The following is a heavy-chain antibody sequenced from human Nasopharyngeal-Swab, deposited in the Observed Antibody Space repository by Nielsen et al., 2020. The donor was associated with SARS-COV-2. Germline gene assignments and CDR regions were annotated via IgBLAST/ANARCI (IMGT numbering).Heavy chain of an antibody. CDR1: GYTLTELS. V-gene: IGHV1-24*01. D-gene: IGHD3-10*01. J-gene: IGHJ5*02. CDR2: FDPEDGET. CDR3: ATGPVRGVISWFDP. Sequence: ASVKVSCKVSGYTLTELSMHWVRQAPGKGLEWMGGFDPEDGETIYAQKFQGRVTMTEDTSTDTAYMELSSLRSEDTAVYCCATGPVRGVISWFDPWGQGTLVTVSS.